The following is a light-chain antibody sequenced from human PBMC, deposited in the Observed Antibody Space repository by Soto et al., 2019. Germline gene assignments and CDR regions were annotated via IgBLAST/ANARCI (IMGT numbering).Light chain of an antibody. J-gene: IGLJ2*01. V-gene: IGLV3-1*01. CDR2: QDS. CDR3: QAWDSSTVV. Sequence: SYELTQPPSVSVSPGQTASITCSGDKLGDKYACWCQQKPGQSPVLVIYQDSKRPSGIPERFSGSNSGNTATLTISGTQAIDEADYYCQAWDSSTVVFGGGTKLTVL. CDR1: KLGDKY.